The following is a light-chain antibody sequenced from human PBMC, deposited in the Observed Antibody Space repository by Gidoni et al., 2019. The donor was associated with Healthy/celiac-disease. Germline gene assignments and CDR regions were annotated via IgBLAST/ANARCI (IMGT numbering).Light chain of an antibody. CDR1: SSDVGGYNY. Sequence: QSALTQPASVSGSPRQSITISCTGTSSDVGGYNYVSWYQQHPGKAPKLMIYDVSNRPSVVSNRFSGSKSGNTASLTNSGLQAEDEADYYCSSYTSSSTLVVFGGGTKLTVL. CDR2: DVS. J-gene: IGLJ2*01. CDR3: SSYTSSSTLVV. V-gene: IGLV2-14*03.